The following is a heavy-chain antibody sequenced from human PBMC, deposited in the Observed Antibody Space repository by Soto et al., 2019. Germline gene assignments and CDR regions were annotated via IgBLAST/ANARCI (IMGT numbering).Heavy chain of an antibody. D-gene: IGHD5-12*01. CDR2: INHSGST. CDR1: GGSFSGYY. V-gene: IGHV4-34*01. CDR3: ARGGYEQYWYYFDY. J-gene: IGHJ4*02. Sequence: SETLSLTCAVYGGSFSGYYWSWIRQPPGKGLEWIGEINHSGSTNYNPSLKSRVTISVDTSKNQFSLKLSSVTAADTAVYYCARGGYEQYWYYFDYWGQGTLVTVSS.